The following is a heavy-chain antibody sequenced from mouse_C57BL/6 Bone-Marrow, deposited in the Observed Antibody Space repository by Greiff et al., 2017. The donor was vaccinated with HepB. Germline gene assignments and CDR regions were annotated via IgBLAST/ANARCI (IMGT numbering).Heavy chain of an antibody. V-gene: IGHV1-80*01. J-gene: IGHJ1*03. Sequence: VQLQQSGPELVKPGASVKISCEASGYAFSSYWMNWVKQRPGKGLEWIGQIYPGDGDTNYNGKFKGKATLTADKSSSTAYMQLSSLTSEDSAVYFCARGKDYYGSRGYFDVWGTGTTVTVSS. D-gene: IGHD1-1*01. CDR2: IYPGDGDT. CDR3: ARGKDYYGSRGYFDV. CDR1: GYAFSSYW.